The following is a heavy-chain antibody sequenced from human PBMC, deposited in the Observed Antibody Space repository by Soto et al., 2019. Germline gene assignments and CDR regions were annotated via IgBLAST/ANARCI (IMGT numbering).Heavy chain of an antibody. D-gene: IGHD6-13*01. CDR2: IYYSGST. V-gene: IGHV4-59*01. Sequence: QVQLQESGPGLVKPSETLSLTCTVSGGSISSYYWSWIRQPPGKGLEWIGYIYYSGSTNYNPSLKSRVTFSVDTSKDQFSLKLSSVTAADTAVYYCVRDSSSYSSSFYPGDYCYGMDVWGQGTTVTVSS. CDR3: VRDSSSYSSSFYPGDYCYGMDV. CDR1: GGSISSYY. J-gene: IGHJ6*02.